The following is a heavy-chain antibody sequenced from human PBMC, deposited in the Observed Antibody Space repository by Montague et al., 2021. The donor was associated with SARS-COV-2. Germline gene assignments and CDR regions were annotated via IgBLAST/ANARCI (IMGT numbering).Heavy chain of an antibody. CDR1: GGSISGHY. CDR2: FDHSGDT. V-gene: IGHV4-59*11. Sequence: SETLSLTCSVSGGSISGHYWSWIRQPPGKGLKWIGNFDHSGDTKYNPSLKSRATISVDTSKNQFALRLHSVTAADTAVYYCAREFRIELWQTNWYFGLWGRGTLVTVSS. D-gene: IGHD3-16*01. J-gene: IGHJ2*01. CDR3: AREFRIELWQTNWYFGL.